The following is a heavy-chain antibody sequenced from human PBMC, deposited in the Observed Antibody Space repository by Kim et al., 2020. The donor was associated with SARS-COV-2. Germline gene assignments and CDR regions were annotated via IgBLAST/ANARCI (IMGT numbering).Heavy chain of an antibody. CDR3: AKDLYYYDSSGYGGMDV. D-gene: IGHD3-22*01. J-gene: IGHJ6*02. Sequence: GKGRFTISRDNSKNTLYLQMNSLRAEDTAVYYCAKDLYYYDSSGYGGMDVWGQGTTVTVSS. V-gene: IGHV3-30*02.